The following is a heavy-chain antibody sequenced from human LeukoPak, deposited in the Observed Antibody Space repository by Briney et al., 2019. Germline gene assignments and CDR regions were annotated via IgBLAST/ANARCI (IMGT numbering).Heavy chain of an antibody. CDR2: INAGNGNT. D-gene: IGHD3-3*01. CDR1: GYTFTSYA. V-gene: IGHV1-3*01. CDR3: ATDDRSDFWSGSSWSYYFDY. Sequence: RGASVKVSCKASGYTFTSYAMHWVRQAPGQRLEWMGWINAGNGNTKYSQKFQGRVTITRDTSASTAYMELSSLRSEDTAVYYCATDDRSDFWSGSSWSYYFDYWGQGTLVTVSS. J-gene: IGHJ4*02.